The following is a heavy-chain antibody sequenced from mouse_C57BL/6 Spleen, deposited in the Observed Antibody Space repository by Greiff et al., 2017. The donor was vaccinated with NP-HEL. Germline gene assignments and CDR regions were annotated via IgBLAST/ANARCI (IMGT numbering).Heavy chain of an antibody. J-gene: IGHJ1*03. CDR1: GYSFTDYN. Sequence: VQLQESGPELVKPGASVKISCKASGYSFTDYNMNWVKQSTGKSLEWIGVINPNYGTTSYNQKFKGKATLTVDQSSSTAYMQLNSLTSEDSAVYYCYYYGSSYWYFDVWGTGTTVTVAS. CDR2: INPNYGTT. CDR3: YYYGSSYWYFDV. V-gene: IGHV1-39*01. D-gene: IGHD1-1*01.